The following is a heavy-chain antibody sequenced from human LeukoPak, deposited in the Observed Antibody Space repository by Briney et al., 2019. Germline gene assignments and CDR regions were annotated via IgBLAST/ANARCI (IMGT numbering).Heavy chain of an antibody. D-gene: IGHD6-19*01. CDR2: IYYGGST. V-gene: IGHV4-31*03. CDR3: ARGLFQWPARVDY. CDR1: GASISTGEFY. J-gene: IGHJ4*02. Sequence: SQTLSLTCTVSGASISTGEFYWTWIRQHPVKGLEWIGYIYYGGSTYYNPSLQSRVTISVDTSKNQFSLKLNSVTAADTAVYYCARGLFQWPARVDYWGQGTLVTVSS.